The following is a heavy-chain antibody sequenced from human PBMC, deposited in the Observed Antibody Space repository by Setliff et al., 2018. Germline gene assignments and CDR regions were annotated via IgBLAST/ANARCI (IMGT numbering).Heavy chain of an antibody. J-gene: IGHJ6*03. V-gene: IGHV1-69*05. Sequence: SVKVSCKASGGTFKNDGISWVRQAPGQGLEWMGGIIPIFGTTNYAQKFQGRATIITDESTSTAYMELSSLRSEDTAVYYCAREGVDSRSSTDYRYYMDVWGKGTTVTVSS. CDR2: IIPIFGTT. D-gene: IGHD6-6*01. CDR3: AREGVDSRSSTDYRYYMDV. CDR1: GGTFKNDG.